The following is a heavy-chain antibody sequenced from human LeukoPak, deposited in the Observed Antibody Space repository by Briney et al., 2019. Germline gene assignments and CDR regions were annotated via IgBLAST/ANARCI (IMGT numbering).Heavy chain of an antibody. CDR2: IRDSGSST. J-gene: IGHJ4*02. CDR3: AKDYYDSSGSSDY. CDR1: GFTFSSYA. V-gene: IGHV3-23*01. D-gene: IGHD3-22*01. Sequence: GGALRLSCAASGFTFSSYAMSWVRQAPGKGLEWVSAIRDSGSSTHYADSVKGRFTISRDNSKNTLYLQMNSLRAEDTAVYYCAKDYYDSSGSSDYWGQGTLVTVSS.